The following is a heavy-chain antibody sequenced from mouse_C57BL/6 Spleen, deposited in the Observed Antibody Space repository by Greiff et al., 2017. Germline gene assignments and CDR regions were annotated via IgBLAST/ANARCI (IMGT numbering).Heavy chain of an antibody. CDR3: ARNHYGSSRFDY. Sequence: EVMLVESGGGLVKPGGSLKLSCAASGFTFSSYTMSWVRQTPEKRLEWVATISGGGGNTYYPDSVKGRFTISRDNAKNTLYLQMSSLRSEDTALYYCARNHYGSSRFDYWGQGTTLTVSS. J-gene: IGHJ2*01. CDR1: GFTFSSYT. D-gene: IGHD1-1*01. CDR2: ISGGGGNT. V-gene: IGHV5-9*01.